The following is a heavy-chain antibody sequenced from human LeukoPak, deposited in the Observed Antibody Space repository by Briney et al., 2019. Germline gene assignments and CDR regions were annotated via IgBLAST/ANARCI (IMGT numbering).Heavy chain of an antibody. CDR1: GFTFSSYS. CDR2: ISSSSSYI. CDR3: AKDSPDPYYDILTGYGPFDY. Sequence: GGSLRLSCAASGFTFSSYSMNWIRQAPGKGLEWVSSISSSSSYIYYADSVKGRFTISRDNAKNSLYLQMNSLRAEDTAVYYCAKDSPDPYYDILTGYGPFDYWGQGTLVTVSS. J-gene: IGHJ4*02. V-gene: IGHV3-21*01. D-gene: IGHD3-9*01.